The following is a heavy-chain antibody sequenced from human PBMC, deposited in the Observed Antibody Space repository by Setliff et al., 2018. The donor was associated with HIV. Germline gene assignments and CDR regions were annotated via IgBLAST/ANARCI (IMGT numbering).Heavy chain of an antibody. J-gene: IGHJ4*02. Sequence: GESLKIYCAASGFTFSTYTMNWVRQAPGRGLEWVSSISGNSNYIYYADSVKGRFTISRDNAKNSLYLQMNSLRAEDTAVYYCARDTNSYGPSDNWGQGTLVTVSS. CDR3: ARDTNSYGPSDN. D-gene: IGHD5-18*01. V-gene: IGHV3-21*01. CDR1: GFTFSTYT. CDR2: ISGNSNYI.